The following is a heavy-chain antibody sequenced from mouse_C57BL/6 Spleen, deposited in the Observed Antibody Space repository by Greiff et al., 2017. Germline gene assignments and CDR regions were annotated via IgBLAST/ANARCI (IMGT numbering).Heavy chain of an antibody. CDR1: GYTFTNYW. D-gene: IGHD1-1*02. CDR3: ARGDYGYYAMDY. Sequence: QVHVKQPGAELVMPGASVKLSCKASGYTFTNYWMHWVKQRPGQGLEWIGEIDPSDSFANYNQNFKGKSTLTVDKSSTTAYMQLSSLTSEDSAVYYCARGDYGYYAMDYWGQGTSVTVSS. CDR2: IDPSDSFA. J-gene: IGHJ4*01. V-gene: IGHV1-69*01.